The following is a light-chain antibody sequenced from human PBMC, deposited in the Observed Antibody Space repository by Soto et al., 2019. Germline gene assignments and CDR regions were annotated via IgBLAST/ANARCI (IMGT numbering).Light chain of an antibody. J-gene: IGKJ1*01. Sequence: VMTQSPATLSVSPGERATLSCWASETVATNLAWYQQKPGQAPRLLISGASTRAAGISDRFRGSGSGTEFTLTISSLRSEDSAIYYFQQYFEWRPMTFGQGTKVEI. V-gene: IGKV3-15*01. CDR2: GAS. CDR3: QQYFEWRPMT. CDR1: ETVATN.